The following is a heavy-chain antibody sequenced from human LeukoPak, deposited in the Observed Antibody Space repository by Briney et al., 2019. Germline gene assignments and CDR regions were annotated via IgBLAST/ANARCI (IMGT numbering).Heavy chain of an antibody. Sequence: SETLSLTCTVSGGSISSSSYYWGWIRQPPGKGLEWIGSIYYSGNTYYNPSLKSRVTISVDTSKNQFSLNLSSVTAADTAVYYCARADYSSSWSHDYYYMDVWGKGTTVTVSS. CDR3: ARADYSSSWSHDYYYMDV. V-gene: IGHV4-39*07. J-gene: IGHJ6*03. CDR2: IYYSGNT. D-gene: IGHD6-13*01. CDR1: GGSISSSSYY.